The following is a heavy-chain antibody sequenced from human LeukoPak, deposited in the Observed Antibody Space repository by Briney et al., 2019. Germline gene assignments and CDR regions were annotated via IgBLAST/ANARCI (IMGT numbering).Heavy chain of an antibody. Sequence: PGGSLRLSCAGSGFTFSGYAVTWVRQAPGKGLEWVSSISSSSSYIYYADSVKGRFTISRDNAKNSLYLQMNSLRAEDTAVYYCARDPSVDYWGQGTLVTVSS. J-gene: IGHJ4*02. CDR2: ISSSSSYI. V-gene: IGHV3-21*01. CDR3: ARDPSVDY. CDR1: GFTFSGYA.